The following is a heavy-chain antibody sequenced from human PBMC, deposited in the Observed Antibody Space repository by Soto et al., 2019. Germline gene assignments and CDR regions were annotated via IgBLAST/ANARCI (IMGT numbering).Heavy chain of an antibody. D-gene: IGHD3-22*01. CDR3: ARASGEDYDSSGYYYELPSNDAFDI. CDR1: GYTFTSYY. J-gene: IGHJ3*02. CDR2: INPSGGST. Sequence: GASVKVSCKASGYTFTSYYMHWVRQAPGQGLEWMGIINPSGGSTSYAQKFQGRVTMTRDTSTSTVYMELSSLRSEDTAVYYCARASGEDYDSSGYYYELPSNDAFDIWGQGTMVTVSS. V-gene: IGHV1-46*03.